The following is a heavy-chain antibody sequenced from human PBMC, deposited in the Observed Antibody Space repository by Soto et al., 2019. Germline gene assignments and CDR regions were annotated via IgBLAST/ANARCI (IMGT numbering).Heavy chain of an antibody. V-gene: IGHV4-59*02. CDR2: VYYDGST. Sequence: SDTLSLTCSVFGGSVSPYYWSWIRQPPGEGLEWIGYVYYDGSTTYNASLKGRVTMAVDTSQNRFSLTLSSVTAADTAVYYCARAEYTRVWYPFEYWGRGILVT. D-gene: IGHD6-19*01. J-gene: IGHJ4*02. CDR3: ARAEYTRVWYPFEY. CDR1: GGSVSPYY.